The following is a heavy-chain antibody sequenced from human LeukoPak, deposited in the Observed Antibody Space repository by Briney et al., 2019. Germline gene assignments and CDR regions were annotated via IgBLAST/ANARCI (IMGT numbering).Heavy chain of an antibody. J-gene: IGHJ4*02. Sequence: GGSLRLSCAASGFTFSSYSMNWVRQAPGKGLEWVSYISSSSSTIYYADSVKGRFTISRDNAKNSLYLQMNSLRAENTAVYYCARDHRYSSSGTIGYWGQGTLVTVSS. D-gene: IGHD6-13*01. V-gene: IGHV3-48*04. CDR1: GFTFSSYS. CDR2: ISSSSSTI. CDR3: ARDHRYSSSGTIGY.